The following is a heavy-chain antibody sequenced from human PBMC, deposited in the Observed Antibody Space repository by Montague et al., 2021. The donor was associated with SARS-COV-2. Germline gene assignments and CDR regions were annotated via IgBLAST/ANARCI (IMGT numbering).Heavy chain of an antibody. D-gene: IGHD2-2*01. J-gene: IGHJ3*02. CDR3: ERGRRPVVVPGAGPAGRAFDI. CDR2: GHQCGTT. Sequence: SETLSLTCAISGGSFSNYYWYWIRQPPGEGMERVGEGHQCGTTISSQYAKREVTITEDTSKNQYYLWLNPVTVADTAGYYCERGRRPVVVPGAGPAGRAFDIWGQGTMVTVSS. V-gene: IGHV4-34*01. CDR1: GGSFSNYY.